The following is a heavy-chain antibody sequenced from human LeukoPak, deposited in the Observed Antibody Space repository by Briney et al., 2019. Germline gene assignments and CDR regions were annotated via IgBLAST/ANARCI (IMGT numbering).Heavy chain of an antibody. D-gene: IGHD5-18*01. CDR3: ARDPPRGYSYGFSDY. V-gene: IGHV1-2*02. CDR1: GYTFTGYY. J-gene: IGHJ4*02. CDR2: INPNSGGT. Sequence: ASVKVSCKASGYTFTGYYVHWVRQAPGQGLEWMGWINPNSGGTNYAQKFQGRVTMTRDTSISTAYMELSRPRSDDTAVYYCARDPPRGYSYGFSDYWGQGTLVTVSS.